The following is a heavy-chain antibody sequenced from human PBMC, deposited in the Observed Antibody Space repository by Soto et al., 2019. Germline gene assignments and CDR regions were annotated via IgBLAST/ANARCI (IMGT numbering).Heavy chain of an antibody. CDR2: ISGGGDTT. CDR3: AKGRGGSGSLTPRVDF. J-gene: IGHJ4*02. D-gene: IGHD3-10*01. V-gene: IGHV3-23*01. CDR1: GFTFNNYA. Sequence: EVQLLESGGGLVQPGGSLRLSCAASGFTFNNYAMTWVRQAPGKGLEWVSAISGGGDTTSYADSVKGRFIVSRDGSKNTLYLQMGSLRAEDTALYYCAKGRGGSGSLTPRVDFWGQGTLVTVSS.